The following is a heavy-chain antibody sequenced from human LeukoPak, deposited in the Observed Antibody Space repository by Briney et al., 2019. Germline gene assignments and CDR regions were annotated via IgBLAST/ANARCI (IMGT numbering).Heavy chain of an antibody. V-gene: IGHV1-8*01. D-gene: IGHD3-9*01. Sequence: ASVKVSCKASGYTFTSYDINGVRQATGQGLEWMGWMNPNSGNTGYAQKFQGRVTMTRNTSISTAYMELSSLRSEDTAVYYCARINVPPPVGSKELRYFDWQYYFDYWGQGTLVTVSS. CDR2: MNPNSGNT. CDR3: ARINVPPPVGSKELRYFDWQYYFDY. CDR1: GYTFTSYD. J-gene: IGHJ4*02.